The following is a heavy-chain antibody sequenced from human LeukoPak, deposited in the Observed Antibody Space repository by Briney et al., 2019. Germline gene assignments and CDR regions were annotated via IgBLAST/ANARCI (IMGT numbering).Heavy chain of an antibody. V-gene: IGHV4-59*12. CDR3: ARTGWLGLDY. J-gene: IGHJ4*02. CDR1: GGSISSYY. Sequence: SETLSLTCTVSGGSISSYYWSWIRQPPGKGLEWIGYIYYSGSTNYNPSLKSRVTISVDTSKNQFSLKLSSVTAADTAVYYCARTGWLGLDYWGQGTLVTVSS. D-gene: IGHD6-19*01. CDR2: IYYSGST.